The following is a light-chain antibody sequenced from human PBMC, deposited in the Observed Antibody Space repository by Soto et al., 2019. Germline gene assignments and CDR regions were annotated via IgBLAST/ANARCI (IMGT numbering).Light chain of an antibody. Sequence: EIVLTQSPGILSLSPGEGATLSCRASQSLSNFFLAWYQQKPGQAPRLLIYGTSIRATGIPVRFSGSGSETDFTLTVNRLEPEDFAVYYCQQHESSPITFGQGTRLEIK. CDR1: QSLSNFF. CDR2: GTS. CDR3: QQHESSPIT. J-gene: IGKJ5*01. V-gene: IGKV3-20*01.